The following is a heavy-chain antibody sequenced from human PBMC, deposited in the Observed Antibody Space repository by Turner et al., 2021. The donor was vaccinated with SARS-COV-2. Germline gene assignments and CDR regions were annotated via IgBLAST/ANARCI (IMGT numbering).Heavy chain of an antibody. CDR1: GDSISSSRYY. D-gene: IGHD3-3*01. V-gene: IGHV4-39*01. CDR2: IYYSGST. CDR3: ARSNYDFWSGYYTFYFDY. J-gene: IGHJ4*02. Sequence: QLPLQDSGPGLFQPSETLSLTCTVSGDSISSSRYYWGWIRQPPGKGLEWIGGIYYSGSTYYNPYLKSRVTISVDTSKNQFSLILSSVTAADTAVYDCARSNYDFWSGYYTFYFDYWGQGTLVTVSS.